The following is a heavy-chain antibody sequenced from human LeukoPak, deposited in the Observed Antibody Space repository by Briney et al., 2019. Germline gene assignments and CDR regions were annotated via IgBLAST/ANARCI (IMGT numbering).Heavy chain of an antibody. CDR1: GGSFSGYY. J-gene: IGHJ4*02. D-gene: IGHD3-9*01. CDR2: INHSGST. CDR3: ARGPQTYYDILTGLSF. Sequence: PSETLSLTCAVYGGSFSGYYWSWIRQPPGKGLEWIGEINHSGSTNYNPSLKSRVTISGDTSKKQFSLKLSSVTAADTAVYYCARGPQTYYDILTGLSFWGQGTRVTVSS. V-gene: IGHV4-34*01.